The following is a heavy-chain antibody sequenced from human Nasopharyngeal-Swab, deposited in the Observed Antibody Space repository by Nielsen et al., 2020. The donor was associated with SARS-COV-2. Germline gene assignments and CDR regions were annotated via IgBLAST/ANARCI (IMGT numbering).Heavy chain of an antibody. J-gene: IGHJ6*02. CDR1: GFTFDDYT. CDR2: ISWDGGST. D-gene: IGHD3-9*01. CDR3: AKDSQGSVLRYFDWLPYGMDV. V-gene: IGHV3-43*01. Sequence: GESLKISCAASGFTFDDYTMHWVRQAPGKGLEWVSLISWDGGSTYYADSVKGRFTISRDNSKNSLYLQMNSLRTEDTALYYCAKDSQGSVLRYFDWLPYGMDVWGQGTTVTDSS.